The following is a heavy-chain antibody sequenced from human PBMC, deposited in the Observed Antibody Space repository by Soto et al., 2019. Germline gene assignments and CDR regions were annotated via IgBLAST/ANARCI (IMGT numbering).Heavy chain of an antibody. D-gene: IGHD3-22*01. CDR2: ISYDGSNK. CDR3: ARMDYYDSSGYSMGNAFDI. CDR1: GFTFSSYA. J-gene: IGHJ3*02. V-gene: IGHV3-30-3*01. Sequence: GGSLRLSCAASGFTFSSYAMHWVRQAPGKGLEWVAVISYDGSNKYYADSVKGRFTISRDNSKNTLYLQMNSLRAEDTAVYYCARMDYYDSSGYSMGNAFDIWGQGTMVTVSS.